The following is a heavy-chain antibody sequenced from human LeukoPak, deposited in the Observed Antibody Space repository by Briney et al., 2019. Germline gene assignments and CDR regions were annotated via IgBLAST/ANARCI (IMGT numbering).Heavy chain of an antibody. J-gene: IGHJ4*02. CDR3: AKGEYDFWSGYYFDY. CDR2: INDRGTGT. D-gene: IGHD3-3*01. Sequence: GGSLRLSCAASGFTFSKFALSWVRQAPGKGLEWVSTINDRGTGTYYADSVKGRFTISRDNSKNTLSLQMNSLRAEDTAVYYCAKGEYDFWSGYYFDYWGQGTLVTVSS. CDR1: GFTFSKFA. V-gene: IGHV3-23*01.